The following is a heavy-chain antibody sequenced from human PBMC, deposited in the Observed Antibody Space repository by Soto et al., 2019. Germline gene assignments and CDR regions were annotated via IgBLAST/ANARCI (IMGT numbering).Heavy chain of an antibody. CDR3: AFASPYDILTGYPPYYFDY. D-gene: IGHD3-9*01. Sequence: EVQLLESGGGLVQPGGSLRLSCAASGFTFSSYAMSWVRQAPGKGLEWVSAISGSGGSTYYADSVKGRFTISRDNSKNTLYLQMNSLRAEDTAVYYCAFASPYDILTGYPPYYFDYWGQGTLVTVSS. V-gene: IGHV3-23*01. J-gene: IGHJ4*02. CDR1: GFTFSSYA. CDR2: ISGSGGST.